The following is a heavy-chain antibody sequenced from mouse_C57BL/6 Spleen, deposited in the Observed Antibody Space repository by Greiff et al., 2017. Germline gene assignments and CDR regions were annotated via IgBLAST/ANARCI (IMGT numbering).Heavy chain of an antibody. CDR1: GYTFTSYW. Sequence: QVHVKQPGAELVKPGASVKLSCKASGYTFTSYWMHWVKQRPGQGLEWIGMIHPNSGSTNYNEKFKSKATLTVDKASSTAYMQLSSLTSEDSAVYYCARNNYYGSSPDYWGQGTTLTVSS. CDR3: ARNNYYGSSPDY. J-gene: IGHJ2*01. D-gene: IGHD1-1*01. V-gene: IGHV1-64*01. CDR2: IHPNSGST.